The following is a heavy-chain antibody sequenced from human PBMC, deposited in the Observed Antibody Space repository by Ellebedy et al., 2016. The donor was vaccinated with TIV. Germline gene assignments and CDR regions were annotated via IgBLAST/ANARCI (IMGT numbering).Heavy chain of an antibody. CDR2: ISSSGSTV. CDR3: AREDVAVRGTADYFDY. V-gene: IGHV3-48*03. CDR1: GFSFSSYG. J-gene: IGHJ4*02. Sequence: GESLKISXATSGFSFSSYGMNWVRQAPGKGLEWVSFISSSGSTVYYTDSVKGRFTISRDNARNSLYLQMNSLRAEDTAIYYCAREDVAVRGTADYFDYWGQGSLVTVSS. D-gene: IGHD3-10*01.